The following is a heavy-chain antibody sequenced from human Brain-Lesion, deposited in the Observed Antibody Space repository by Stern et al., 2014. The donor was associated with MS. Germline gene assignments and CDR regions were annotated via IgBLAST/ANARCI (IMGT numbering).Heavy chain of an antibody. D-gene: IGHD3-22*01. V-gene: IGHV4-30-4*01. J-gene: IGHJ4*02. CDR1: GDSISSGDNY. CDR3: ARGESSRYYYYFDY. Sequence: QVQLGQSGPGLVKPSQTLSLTCNVSGDSISSGDNYWSWIRQSPGKGLGWIGYIYYIGSTFYNPSLKSRVTISVDTSQNQFSLRLSSVTAADTAVYYCARGESSRYYYYFDYWGQGTLVTVSS. CDR2: IYYIGST.